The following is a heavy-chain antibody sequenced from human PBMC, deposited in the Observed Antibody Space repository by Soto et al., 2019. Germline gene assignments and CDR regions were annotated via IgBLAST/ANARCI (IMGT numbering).Heavy chain of an antibody. CDR1: GFTFSSYE. Sequence: EVQLVESGGGLVQPGGSLRLSCAASGFTFSSYEMNWVRQAPGKGLEWVSYISSSGSNIYYADSVKGRFTISRDNAKNSLYLQMNSLRAEDTAVYYCARDLGRLRANDYWGQGTLVTVSS. D-gene: IGHD1-26*01. J-gene: IGHJ4*02. CDR2: ISSSGSNI. V-gene: IGHV3-48*03. CDR3: ARDLGRLRANDY.